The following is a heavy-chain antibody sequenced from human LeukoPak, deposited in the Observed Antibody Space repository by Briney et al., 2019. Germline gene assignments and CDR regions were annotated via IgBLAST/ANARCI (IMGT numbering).Heavy chain of an antibody. V-gene: IGHV3-74*01. CDR1: GFTIGSYW. CDR2: IRSDGSTT. J-gene: IGHJ4*02. Sequence: PGGPLRLSCAPSGFTIGSYWMHWVRQSPGKGLVWFSRIRSDGSTTSYAASVKGRFPISRDDAKNTLYMQMNSLRAEDTAIYYCAARARYSGSHFDYWGQGALVTVSS. CDR3: AARARYSGSHFDY. D-gene: IGHD1-26*01.